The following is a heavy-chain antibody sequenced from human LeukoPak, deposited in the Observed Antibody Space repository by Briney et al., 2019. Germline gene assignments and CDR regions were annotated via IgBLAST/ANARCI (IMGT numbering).Heavy chain of an antibody. CDR3: ASGAYCGGDCYLHPHNY. Sequence: GGSLRLSCAASGFTFSDYYMSWIRQAPGKGLEWVSYISSSGSTIYYADSVKSRFTISRDNAKNSLYLQMNSLRAEDTAVYYCASGAYCGGDCYLHPHNYWGQGTLVTVSS. D-gene: IGHD2-21*01. V-gene: IGHV3-11*01. CDR2: ISSSGSTI. J-gene: IGHJ4*02. CDR1: GFTFSDYY.